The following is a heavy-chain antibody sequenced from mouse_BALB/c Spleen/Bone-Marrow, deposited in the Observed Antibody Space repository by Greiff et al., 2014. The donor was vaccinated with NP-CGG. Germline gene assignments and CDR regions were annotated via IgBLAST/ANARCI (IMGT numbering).Heavy chain of an antibody. CDR1: GFNIKDTY. CDR2: IDPANGNT. CDR3: AIYYGNYYAMDY. J-gene: IGHJ4*01. Sequence: EVQLQESGAELVKPGASVKLPCTASGFNIKDTYMHWVKQRPEQGLEWIGRIDPANGNTKYDPKFQGKATITADTSSNTAYLQLSSLTSEDTAVYYCAIYYGNYYAMDYWGQGTSVTVSS. D-gene: IGHD2-1*01. V-gene: IGHV14-3*02.